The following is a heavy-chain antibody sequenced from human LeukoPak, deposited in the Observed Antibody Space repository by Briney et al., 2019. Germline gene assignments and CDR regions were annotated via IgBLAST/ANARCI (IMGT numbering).Heavy chain of an antibody. Sequence: SETLSLTCTVSGGSISSSSYYWGWIRQPPGKGLEWIGSIYYSGSTYYNPSLKSRVTISVDTSKNQFSLKLSSVTAADTAVYYCAKDPPLKYYYDSSGYSDYWGQGTLVTVSS. CDR2: IYYSGST. CDR1: GGSISSSSYY. V-gene: IGHV4-39*07. D-gene: IGHD3-22*01. J-gene: IGHJ4*02. CDR3: AKDPPLKYYYDSSGYSDY.